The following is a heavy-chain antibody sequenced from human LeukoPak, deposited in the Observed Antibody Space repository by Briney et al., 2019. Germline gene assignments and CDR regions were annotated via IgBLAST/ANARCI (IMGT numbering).Heavy chain of an antibody. CDR1: GGSFSGYY. D-gene: IGHD1-26*01. V-gene: IGHV4-34*01. J-gene: IGHJ4*02. CDR3: ANSGSYSPFSY. Sequence: SETLSLTCAVYGGSFSGYYWSWIRQPPGKGLEWIGEINHSGSTNYNPSLKSRVTISVDTSKNQLSLKVTSVTAADTAIYYCANSGSYSPFSYWGQGTLVTVSS. CDR2: INHSGST.